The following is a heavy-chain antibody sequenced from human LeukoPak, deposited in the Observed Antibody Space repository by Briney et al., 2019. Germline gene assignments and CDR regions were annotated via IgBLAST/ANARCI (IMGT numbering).Heavy chain of an antibody. CDR2: IYSGGST. J-gene: IGHJ6*04. CDR3: AKDTSSGIAAPPLI. Sequence: GGSLRLSCAAPGFTVSSNYMSWVRQAPGKGLEWVSVIYSGGSTYYADSVKGRFTISRDNSKNTLYLQMNSLRAEDTAVYYCAKDTSSGIAAPPLIWGKGTTVTVSS. V-gene: IGHV3-66*01. CDR1: GFTVSSNY. D-gene: IGHD6-6*01.